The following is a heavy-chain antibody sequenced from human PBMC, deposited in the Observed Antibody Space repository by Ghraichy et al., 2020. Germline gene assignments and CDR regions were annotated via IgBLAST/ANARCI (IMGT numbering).Heavy chain of an antibody. J-gene: IGHJ4*02. CDR1: GGSISSHY. V-gene: IGHV4-59*11. D-gene: IGHD2-8*01. Sequence: SETLSLTCTVSGGSISSHYWSWIRQPPGKGLEWMGYIYNSRTTNYNPPLNRRVTLAVDTSKNQFSLKQSSVTAADTAVYYCARRYCTNGACYFDYWGQGTLVTVSS. CDR2: IYNSRTT. CDR3: ARRYCTNGACYFDY.